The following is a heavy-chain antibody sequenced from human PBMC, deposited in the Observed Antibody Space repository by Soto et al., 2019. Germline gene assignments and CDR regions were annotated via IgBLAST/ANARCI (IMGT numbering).Heavy chain of an antibody. Sequence: PSETLSLTCTVSGGSISSSSYYWGWIRQPPGKGLEWIGSIYYSGSTYYNPSLKSRVTISVDTSKNQFSLKLSSVTAADTAVYYCATSGDRCYYYGMDVWGQGTTVTVSS. V-gene: IGHV4-39*01. J-gene: IGHJ6*02. D-gene: IGHD3-10*01. CDR1: GGSISSSSYY. CDR2: IYYSGST. CDR3: ATSGDRCYYYGMDV.